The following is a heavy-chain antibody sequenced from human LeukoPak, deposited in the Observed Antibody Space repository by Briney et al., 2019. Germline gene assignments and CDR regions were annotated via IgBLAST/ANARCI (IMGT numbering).Heavy chain of an antibody. CDR1: GLTFSDYA. Sequence: SGGSLSLSCAASGLTFSDYAMSWFRQAPGKGLEWVSTLTSGFTPHYADSVKGRFTISRDNSKNMFHLQLNSLRAEDTAVYYCAKDYSDSRVADVFFEYWGQGTPVTVSS. D-gene: IGHD2-15*01. V-gene: IGHV3-23*01. CDR3: AKDYSDSRVADVFFEY. J-gene: IGHJ4*02. CDR2: LTSGFTP.